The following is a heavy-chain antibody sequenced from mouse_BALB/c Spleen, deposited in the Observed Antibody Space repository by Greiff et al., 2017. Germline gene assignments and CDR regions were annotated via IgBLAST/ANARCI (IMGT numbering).Heavy chain of an antibody. CDR1: GYTFTSYW. CDR2: IYPSDSYT. CDR3: TKTTTGFAY. J-gene: IGHJ3*01. V-gene: IGHV1-69*02. Sequence: VHLQQPGAELVRPGASVKLSCKASGYTFTSYWINWVKQRPGQGLEWIGNIYPSDSYTNYNQKFKDKATLTVDKSSSTAYMQLSSPTSEDSAVYYCTKTTTGFAYWGQGTLVTVSA. D-gene: IGHD1-1*01.